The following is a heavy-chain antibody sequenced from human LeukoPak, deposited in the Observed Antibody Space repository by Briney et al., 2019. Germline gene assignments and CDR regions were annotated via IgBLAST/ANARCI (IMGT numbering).Heavy chain of an antibody. D-gene: IGHD3-3*01. Sequence: SETLSLTCTVSDGSISSSSYYWGWIRQPPGKGLEWIGSISYSGSTYYNSSLKSRVTISVDTSKNQFSLRLSSVTAADTAVYYCARHIASIFGVLKHWGQGTLVTVSS. J-gene: IGHJ1*01. V-gene: IGHV4-39*01. CDR3: ARHIASIFGVLKH. CDR1: DGSISSSSYY. CDR2: ISYSGST.